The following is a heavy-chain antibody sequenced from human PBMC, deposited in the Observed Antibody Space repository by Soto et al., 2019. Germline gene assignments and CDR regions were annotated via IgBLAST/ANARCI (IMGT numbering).Heavy chain of an antibody. CDR2: ISASGSTI. D-gene: IGHD4-17*01. Sequence: EVQLVESGGGLVQPGGSLRLSCAGSGFSFINHHMHWVRQAPGKGLEYVSGISASGSTIYYADSVKGRFTISRDNSKNTLFLQMGVLRNEDMAVYYCARVRKTYGDYDYWGQGTLVTVSS. CDR1: GFSFINHH. V-gene: IGHV3-64*07. J-gene: IGHJ4*02. CDR3: ARVRKTYGDYDY.